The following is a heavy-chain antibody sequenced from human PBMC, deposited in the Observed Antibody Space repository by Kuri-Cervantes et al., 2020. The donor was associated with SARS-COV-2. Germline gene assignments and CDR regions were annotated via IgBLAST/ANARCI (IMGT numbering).Heavy chain of an antibody. D-gene: IGHD6-13*01. J-gene: IGHJ5*02. CDR3: ARALPADYSSSWYVVGATTLDWFAP. CDR1: GFTFSDYY. Sequence: GGSLRLSCAASGFTFSDYYMSWIRQAPGKGLEWVSYISSSGSTIYYADSVKGRFTISRDNAKNSLYLQMNSLRAEDTAVYYCARALPADYSSSWYVVGATTLDWFAPWGQGNLVNRSS. V-gene: IGHV3-11*04. CDR2: ISSSGSTI.